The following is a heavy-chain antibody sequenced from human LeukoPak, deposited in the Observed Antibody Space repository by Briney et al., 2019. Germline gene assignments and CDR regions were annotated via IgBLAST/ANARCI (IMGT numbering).Heavy chain of an antibody. D-gene: IGHD2-2*02. V-gene: IGHV3-30*18. J-gene: IGHJ6*02. Sequence: GRSLRLSCAASGFTFSSYGMHWVRQAPGKGLEWVAVISYDGSNEYYADSVKGRFTISRDNSKNTLYLQMNSLRAEDTAVYYCAKDLAPTRYCSSTSCYNHYYYGMDVWGQGTTVTVSS. CDR2: ISYDGSNE. CDR1: GFTFSSYG. CDR3: AKDLAPTRYCSSTSCYNHYYYGMDV.